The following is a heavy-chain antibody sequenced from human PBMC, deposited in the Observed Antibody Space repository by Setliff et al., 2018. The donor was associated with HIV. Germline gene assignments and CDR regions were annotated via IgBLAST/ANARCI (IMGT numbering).Heavy chain of an antibody. CDR3: ARSPGDYLFDY. D-gene: IGHD4-17*01. CDR2: IYHRGST. CDR1: GASITTDTYY. V-gene: IGHV4-39*01. J-gene: IGHJ4*02. Sequence: SETLSLTCTVSGASITTDTYYWAWIRQPPGKGLEWIGSIYHRGSTHHNPSLKSRVTFSVDTSKNQFSLKLSSVTAADTAVYYCARSPGDYLFDYWGQGTLVTVSS.